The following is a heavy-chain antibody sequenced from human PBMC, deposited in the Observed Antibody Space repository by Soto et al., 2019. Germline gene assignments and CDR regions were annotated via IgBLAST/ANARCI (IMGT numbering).Heavy chain of an antibody. Sequence: LCLSSAVSSFTSGSYAMSRVGLPSGNGLEWVSDIIDSGASTYYAGSVQGRFTISRDNSKSTLYLQMNSLRAEDTALYYCAKGRSYYYYYGVDVWGQGTTVTVSS. CDR2: IIDSGAST. J-gene: IGHJ6*02. CDR1: SFTSGSYA. V-gene: IGHV3-23*01. CDR3: AKGRSYYYYYGVDV.